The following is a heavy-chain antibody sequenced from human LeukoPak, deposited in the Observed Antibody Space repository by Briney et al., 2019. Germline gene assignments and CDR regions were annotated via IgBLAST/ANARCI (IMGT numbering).Heavy chain of an antibody. V-gene: IGHV1-18*01. J-gene: IGHJ4*02. CDR3: AKSGASSGYSPIDY. CDR2: ISTYDGNT. D-gene: IGHD3-22*01. Sequence: ASVKVSCKASGYTFTSYGISWVRQAPGQGLEWMGWISTYDGNTNFAQSVQGRVTMSTDSSTRTAYMELTSLRSDDTAVYYCAKSGASSGYSPIDYWGPGTLVTVSS. CDR1: GYTFTSYG.